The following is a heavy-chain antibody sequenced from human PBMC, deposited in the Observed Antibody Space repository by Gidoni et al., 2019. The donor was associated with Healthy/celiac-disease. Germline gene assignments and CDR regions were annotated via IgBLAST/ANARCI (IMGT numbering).Heavy chain of an antibody. Sequence: EVQLVESGGGLVKPGGSLRLSCAASGFTFSSYSMNWVRQAPGKGLEWVSSISSSSSYIYYADSVKGRFTISRDNAKNSLYLQMNSLRAEDTAVYYCARDSHPYGDYNYYYYYYYMDVWGKGTTVTVSS. V-gene: IGHV3-21*01. D-gene: IGHD4-17*01. CDR1: GFTFSSYS. J-gene: IGHJ6*03. CDR3: ARDSHPYGDYNYYYYYYYMDV. CDR2: ISSSSSYI.